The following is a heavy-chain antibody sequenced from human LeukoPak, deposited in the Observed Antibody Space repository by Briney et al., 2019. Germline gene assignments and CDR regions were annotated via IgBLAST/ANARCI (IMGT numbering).Heavy chain of an antibody. CDR1: GGSISSYY. V-gene: IGHV4-4*07. J-gene: IGHJ6*03. CDR2: IYTSGST. CDR3: ARGPVSYYYYYLDV. Sequence: SETLSLTCTVSGGSISSYYWSWIRQPAGKGLEWIGRIYTSGSTNYNPSLKSRVTISIDTSKNQFSLKLTSLTAADTAVYYCARGPVSYYYYYLDVWGKGTTVTVSS.